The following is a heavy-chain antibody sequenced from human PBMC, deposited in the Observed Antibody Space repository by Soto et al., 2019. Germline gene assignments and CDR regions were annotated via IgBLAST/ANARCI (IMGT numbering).Heavy chain of an antibody. Sequence: SETLSLTCTVSGASISTYYWSWIRQPPGKGLEWIGYIYYSGSTNYNPSLKSRVTISVDTSKNQFSLKLSSVTAADTAVYYCARVHYDFWSGYYDAFDIWGQGT. J-gene: IGHJ3*02. CDR2: IYYSGST. CDR3: ARVHYDFWSGYYDAFDI. D-gene: IGHD3-3*01. V-gene: IGHV4-59*01. CDR1: GASISTYY.